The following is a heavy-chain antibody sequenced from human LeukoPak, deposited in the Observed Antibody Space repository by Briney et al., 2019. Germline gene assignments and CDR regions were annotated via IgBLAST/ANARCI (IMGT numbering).Heavy chain of an antibody. Sequence: SETLSLTCAVYGGSFSGYYWSWIRQPPGKGLEWIGEINHSGSTNYNPSLKSRVTISVDTSKNQFSLKLSSVTAADTAVYYCVRGRPKLRFLEWYFLYYFDYWGQGTLVTVSS. D-gene: IGHD3-3*01. J-gene: IGHJ4*02. CDR3: VRGRPKLRFLEWYFLYYFDY. V-gene: IGHV4-34*01. CDR1: GGSFSGYY. CDR2: INHSGST.